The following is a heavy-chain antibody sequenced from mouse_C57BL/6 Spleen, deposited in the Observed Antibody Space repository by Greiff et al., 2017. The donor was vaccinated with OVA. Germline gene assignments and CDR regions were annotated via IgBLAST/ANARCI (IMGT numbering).Heavy chain of an antibody. CDR2: ISNVGGST. V-gene: IGHV5-12*01. CDR1: GFTFSDYY. J-gene: IGHJ1*03. Sequence: DVQLVESGGGLVQPGGSLKLSCAASGFTFSDYYMYWVRQTPEKRLEWVAYISNVGGSTYYPDTVKGRFTISRDNAKNTLYLQMSRLKSEDTAMYYCARQGYDYDVGYFDVWGTGTTVTVSS. CDR3: ARQGYDYDVGYFDV. D-gene: IGHD2-4*01.